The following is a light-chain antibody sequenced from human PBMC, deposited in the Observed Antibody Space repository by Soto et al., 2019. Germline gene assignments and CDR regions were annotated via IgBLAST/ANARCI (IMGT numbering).Light chain of an antibody. CDR2: GAS. CDR3: QQYGNSPQT. J-gene: IGKJ4*01. Sequence: ETVLTQSPGTLSLSPGERATLSCRASQSVSSNYIAWYQQKPGQAPRLLIYGASSRATGIPDRFSGSGSGTDFTLTISRLEPQDFAVYYCQQYGNSPQTFGGGTKVDIK. V-gene: IGKV3-20*01. CDR1: QSVSSNY.